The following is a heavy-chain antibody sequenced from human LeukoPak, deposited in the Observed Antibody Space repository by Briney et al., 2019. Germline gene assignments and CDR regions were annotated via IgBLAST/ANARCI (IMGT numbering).Heavy chain of an antibody. Sequence: SETLSLTCAVYGGSFSGYYWSWIRQPPGKGLEWIGEINRSGSTNYNPSLKSRVTISVDTSKNQFSLKLSSVTAADTAVYYCARGRGYSGYEYDYWGQGTLVTVSS. V-gene: IGHV4-34*01. CDR3: ARGRGYSGYEYDY. J-gene: IGHJ4*02. D-gene: IGHD5-12*01. CDR2: INRSGST. CDR1: GGSFSGYY.